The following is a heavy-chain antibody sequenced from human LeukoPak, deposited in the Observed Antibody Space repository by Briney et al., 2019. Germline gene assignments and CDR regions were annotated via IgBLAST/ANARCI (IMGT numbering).Heavy chain of an antibody. J-gene: IGHJ5*02. CDR1: GFTFSSYW. Sequence: QSGGSLGLSCAASGFTFSSYWMSWVRQAPGKGLEWVANIKQDGSEKYYVDSVKGRFTISRDNAKNSLYLQMNSLRAEDTAVYYCARDIISYEIVTGSHNWFDPWGQGTLVSVSS. CDR2: IKQDGSEK. D-gene: IGHD3-9*01. V-gene: IGHV3-7*01. CDR3: ARDIISYEIVTGSHNWFDP.